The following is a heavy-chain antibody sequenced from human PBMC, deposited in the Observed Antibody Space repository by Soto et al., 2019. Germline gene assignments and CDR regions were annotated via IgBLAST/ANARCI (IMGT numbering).Heavy chain of an antibody. Sequence: ASVKVSCKASGYTFTSYYMHWVRQAPGQGLEWMGIIIPSGVSTSYAQKFQGRVTMTRDTSTSTVYMELSSLRSEDTSLYYCARDESGIAAAGMGKFDPWGQGTLVTVSS. CDR1: GYTFTSYY. D-gene: IGHD6-13*01. CDR2: IIPSGVST. V-gene: IGHV1-46*01. CDR3: ARDESGIAAAGMGKFDP. J-gene: IGHJ5*02.